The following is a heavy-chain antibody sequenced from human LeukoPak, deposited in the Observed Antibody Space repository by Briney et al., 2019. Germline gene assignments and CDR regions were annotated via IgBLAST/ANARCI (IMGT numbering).Heavy chain of an antibody. D-gene: IGHD3-9*01. CDR1: GGTFSSYA. Sequence: SVKVSCKASGGTFSSYAISWVRQAPGQGLEWMGRIIPILGIANYAQKFQGRVTITADKSTSTAYMELSSLRSEDTAVYYCARGRYYDILTGLPDYYYGMDVWGQGTTVTVSS. CDR2: IIPILGIA. V-gene: IGHV1-69*04. CDR3: ARGRYYDILTGLPDYYYGMDV. J-gene: IGHJ6*02.